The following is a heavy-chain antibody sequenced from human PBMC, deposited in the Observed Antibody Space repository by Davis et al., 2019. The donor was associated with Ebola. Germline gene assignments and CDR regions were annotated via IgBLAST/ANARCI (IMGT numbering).Heavy chain of an antibody. Sequence: ASVKVSCKASGYTFTTYDINWVRQDTGQGLEWMGRIDPNSGSTIYAEKFQGSATMIRDTPISTAYMELSSLRSDDTGVYYCTRDQFRRAWYGIDYWGQGTLVTVSS. J-gene: IGHJ4*02. CDR3: TRDQFRRAWYGIDY. CDR1: GYTFTTYD. V-gene: IGHV1-2*05. D-gene: IGHD6-13*01. CDR2: IDPNSGST.